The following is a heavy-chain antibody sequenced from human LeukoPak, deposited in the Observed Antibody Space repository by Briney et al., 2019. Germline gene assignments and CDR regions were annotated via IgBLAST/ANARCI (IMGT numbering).Heavy chain of an antibody. D-gene: IGHD1-26*01. CDR2: MNPNSGHT. J-gene: IGHJ3*02. V-gene: IGHV1-8*01. CDR3: ARDRSIVGASDVFDI. Sequence: ASVKVSCKASGYTFTSYDINWVRQATGQGLEWMGWMNPNSGHTGYALKFQGRVTMTRNTSISTAYMELSSLRSEDTAVYYCARDRSIVGASDVFDIWGQGTMVTVSS. CDR1: GYTFTSYD.